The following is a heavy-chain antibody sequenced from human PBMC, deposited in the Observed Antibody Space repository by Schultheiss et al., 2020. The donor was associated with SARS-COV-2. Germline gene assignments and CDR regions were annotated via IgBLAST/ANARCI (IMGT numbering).Heavy chain of an antibody. V-gene: IGHV1-8*01. D-gene: IGHD2-2*01. Sequence: ASVKVSCKASGYTFTSYDINWVRQATGQGLEWMGWMNPNSGNTGYAQKFQGRVTMTRNTSISTAYMELSSLRSEDTAVYYCARGQREGLNGVVPAARLPGLYYMDVWGKGTTVTVSS. CDR3: ARGQREGLNGVVPAARLPGLYYMDV. J-gene: IGHJ6*03. CDR1: GYTFTSYD. CDR2: MNPNSGNT.